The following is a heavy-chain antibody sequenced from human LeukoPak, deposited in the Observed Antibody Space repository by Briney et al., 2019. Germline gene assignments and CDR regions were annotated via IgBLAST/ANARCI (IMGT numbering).Heavy chain of an antibody. V-gene: IGHV1-18*01. CDR1: GHTFTSYG. CDR3: ARDTYYDFWSGAIEFDP. D-gene: IGHD3-3*01. CDR2: ISAYNGNT. J-gene: IGHJ5*02. Sequence: GASVKVSCKASGHTFTSYGISWVRQAPGQGLEWMVWISAYNGNTNYAQKLQGRVTMTTDTSTSTAYMELRSLRSDDTAVYYCARDTYYDFWSGAIEFDPWGQGTLVTVPS.